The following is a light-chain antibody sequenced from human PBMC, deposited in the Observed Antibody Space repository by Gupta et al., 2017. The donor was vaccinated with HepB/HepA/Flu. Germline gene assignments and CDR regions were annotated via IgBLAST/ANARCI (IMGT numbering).Light chain of an antibody. CDR1: SSNVGNNY. CDR2: DNN. Sequence: YVLTQPPSVSAAPGQMVTISCSGSSSNVGNNYVPWYQQLPGTAPKVLISDNNKRPAGIPDRFSDSRSGTSATMGITGVQTGDEADYYCGTWDSGLSVVVFGGGTKLAVL. CDR3: GTWDSGLSVVV. J-gene: IGLJ2*01. V-gene: IGLV1-51*02.